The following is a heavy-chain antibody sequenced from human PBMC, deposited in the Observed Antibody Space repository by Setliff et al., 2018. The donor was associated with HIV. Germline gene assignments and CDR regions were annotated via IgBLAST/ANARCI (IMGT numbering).Heavy chain of an antibody. CDR2: ISSSGSTR. CDR1: GFTFMNYA. V-gene: IGHV3-48*03. Sequence: GGSLRLSCAASGFTFMNYAMSWVRQAPGKGLEWVSYISSSGSTRYYAVSVKGRFTISRDNAKNSRYMQMNSLRAEDTAVYYCAREEISYYFDYWGQGTLVTVSS. J-gene: IGHJ4*02. CDR3: AREEISYYFDY.